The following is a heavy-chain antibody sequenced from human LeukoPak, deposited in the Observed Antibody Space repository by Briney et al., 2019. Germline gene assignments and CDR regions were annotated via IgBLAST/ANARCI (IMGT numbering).Heavy chain of an antibody. CDR1: GFTFTSYA. CDR3: AKDPNNGPPYYFDS. Sequence: GGSLRLSCAASGFTFTSYAMSWVRQAPGKGLEWVSAITGSGGGTNYADCVKGRFTNSKDNSKNALSLQVNSLRAEDTAVYYCAKDPNNGPPYYFDSWGQGTLVTVSS. CDR2: ITGSGGGT. J-gene: IGHJ4*02. D-gene: IGHD2-8*01. V-gene: IGHV3-23*01.